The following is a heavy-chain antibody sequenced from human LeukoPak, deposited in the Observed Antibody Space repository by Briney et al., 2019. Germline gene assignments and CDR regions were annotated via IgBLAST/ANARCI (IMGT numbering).Heavy chain of an antibody. CDR1: GGSISSTHW. Sequence: PSETLSLTCAVSGGSISSTHWWSWVRQPPGKGLEWIGEINRGGSTDYNPSLKSRVTVSVDTSKNQFSLKLSSVTAADTAVYYCARGYGSGSYYNYWGQGTLVTVSS. CDR2: INRGGST. J-gene: IGHJ4*02. V-gene: IGHV4-4*02. CDR3: ARGYGSGSYYNY. D-gene: IGHD3-10*01.